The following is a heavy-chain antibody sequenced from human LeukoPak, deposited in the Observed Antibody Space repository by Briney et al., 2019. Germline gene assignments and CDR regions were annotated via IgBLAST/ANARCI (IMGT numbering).Heavy chain of an antibody. CDR1: GFTFSSYA. CDR2: ISYDGSNK. V-gene: IGHV3-30-3*01. Sequence: GGSLRLSCAASGFTFSSYAMHWVRQAPGKGLEWVAVISYDGSNKYYADSVKGRFTISRDNSKNTLYLQMNSLRAEDTAVYYCAKAEGVGDYGTHFDYWGQGTLVTVSS. J-gene: IGHJ4*02. D-gene: IGHD4-17*01. CDR3: AKAEGVGDYGTHFDY.